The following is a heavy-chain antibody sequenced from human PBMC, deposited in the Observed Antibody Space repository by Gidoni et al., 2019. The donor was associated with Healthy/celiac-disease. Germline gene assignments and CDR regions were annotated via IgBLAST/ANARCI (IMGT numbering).Heavy chain of an antibody. V-gene: IGHV4-39*01. D-gene: IGHD2-15*01. CDR2: IYYSGST. CDR1: GGPISSSRYY. J-gene: IGHJ4*02. CDR3: ARIVCSGGSCYPSQNDY. Sequence: QLQLQESGPGLVKSSETLSLTCTVAGGPISSSRYYWGWIRQPPGKGLEWIGSIYYSGSTYYNPSLKSRVTIYVDTSKNKFSLKLSSVTAADTAVYYCARIVCSGGSCYPSQNDYWGQGTLVTVSS.